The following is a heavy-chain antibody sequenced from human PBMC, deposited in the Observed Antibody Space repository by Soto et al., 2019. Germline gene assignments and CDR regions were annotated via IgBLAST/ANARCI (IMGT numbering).Heavy chain of an antibody. CDR2: ISSSGSTI. J-gene: IGHJ6*02. Sequence: SGGSLRLSCAASGFTFSSYEMNWVRQAPGKGLEWVSYISSSGSTIYYADSVKGRFTISRDNAKNSLYLQMNSLRAEDTAVYYCARAGYSYGQFAYYSGMDVWGQGTTVTVSS. CDR1: GFTFSSYE. D-gene: IGHD5-18*01. CDR3: ARAGYSYGQFAYYSGMDV. V-gene: IGHV3-48*03.